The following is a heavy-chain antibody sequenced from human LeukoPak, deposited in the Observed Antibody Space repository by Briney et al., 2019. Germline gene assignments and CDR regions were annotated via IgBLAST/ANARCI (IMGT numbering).Heavy chain of an antibody. CDR2: IYYSGST. CDR1: GGSISSGGYY. D-gene: IGHD1-20*01. J-gene: IGHJ4*02. V-gene: IGHV4-31*03. Sequence: PSQTLSLTCTVSGGSISSGGYYWSWIRQHPGKGLEWIGYIYYSGSTYYNPSLKSRVTISVDTSKNQFSLKLSSVTAADTAVYYCARGPLTGPPFDYWGQGTLVTVSS. CDR3: ARGPLTGPPFDY.